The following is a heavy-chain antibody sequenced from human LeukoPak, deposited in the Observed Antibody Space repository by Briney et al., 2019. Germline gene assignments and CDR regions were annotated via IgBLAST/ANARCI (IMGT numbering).Heavy chain of an antibody. V-gene: IGHV3-33*01. J-gene: IGHJ4*02. CDR3: ARGAADIVANIDS. D-gene: IGHD5-12*01. CDR1: GFTFGSYA. Sequence: PGGSLRLSCAASGFTFGSYAMHWVRQAPGKGLEWVAVIWYDGSNKYYPDSVKGRFTISRDNSKNTLYLQMNSLRAEDTAVYYCARGAADIVANIDSWGQGTLVTVSS. CDR2: IWYDGSNK.